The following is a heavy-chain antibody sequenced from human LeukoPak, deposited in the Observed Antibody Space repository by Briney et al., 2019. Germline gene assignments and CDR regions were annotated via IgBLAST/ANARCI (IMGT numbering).Heavy chain of an antibody. D-gene: IGHD6-19*01. V-gene: IGHV1-69*05. J-gene: IGHJ4*02. CDR2: IIPIFGTA. CDR1: GGTFSSYA. CDR3: ARRRESSGLIFDY. Sequence: SVKVSCKASGGTFSSYAISWVRQAPGQGLEWMGRIIPIFGTANYAQKFQGRVTITTDESTSTAYVELSSLRSEDTAVYYCARRRESSGLIFDYWGQGTLVTVSS.